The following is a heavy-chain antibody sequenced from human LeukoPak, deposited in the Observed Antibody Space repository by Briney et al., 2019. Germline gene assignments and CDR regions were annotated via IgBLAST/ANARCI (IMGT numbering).Heavy chain of an antibody. J-gene: IGHJ4*02. D-gene: IGHD3-22*01. V-gene: IGHV1-69*13. Sequence: GASVKVSCKASGGTFSTYAISWVRQAPGQGLEWMGGIIPLFHTTNYAQKFQGRVTITADESTSTAYMELSSLRSEDTAVYYCASIGSSAYIPFDYWGQGTLVTVSS. CDR2: IIPLFHTT. CDR1: GGTFSTYA. CDR3: ASIGSSAYIPFDY.